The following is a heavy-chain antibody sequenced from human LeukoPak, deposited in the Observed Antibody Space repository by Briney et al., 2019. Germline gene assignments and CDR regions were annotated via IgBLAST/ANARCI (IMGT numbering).Heavy chain of an antibody. CDR1: GYTFTSYY. CDR2: INPSPGST. Sequence: ASVKVSCKASGYTFTSYYMHWVRQAPGQGLEWMGIINPSPGSTTYAQKFQGRVTLTRDTSTSTVYMELSSLTSEDTAVYYCAASPGIAVAGTGGYFDYWGQGTLVTVSS. J-gene: IGHJ4*02. V-gene: IGHV1-46*01. D-gene: IGHD6-19*01. CDR3: AASPGIAVAGTGGYFDY.